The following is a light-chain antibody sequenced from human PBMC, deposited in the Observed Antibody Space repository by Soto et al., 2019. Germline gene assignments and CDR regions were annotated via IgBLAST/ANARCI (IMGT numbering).Light chain of an antibody. J-gene: IGLJ1*01. CDR3: NSYTSSSTYV. CDR1: SSDVGGFNY. CDR2: DVT. V-gene: IGLV2-14*03. Sequence: QSVLTQPASVSGSPGQSITISCTGTSSDVGGFNYVSWYQQHPGNAPKLMIYDVTNRPSGVSYRFSGSKSGNTASLTISGLQAEDEADYYCNSYTSSSTYVFGTGTKLTVL.